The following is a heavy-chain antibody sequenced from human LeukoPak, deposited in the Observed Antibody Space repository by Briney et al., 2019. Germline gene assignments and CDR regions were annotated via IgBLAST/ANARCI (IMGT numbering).Heavy chain of an antibody. V-gene: IGHV3-9*01. CDR3: AKGYRGGFWSGYYFDY. CDR2: ISWNSGSI. Sequence: GGSLRLSCAASGFTFYDYAMHWVRQAPGKGLEWVSGISWNSGSIGYADSVKGRFTISRDNAKNSLYLQMNSLRAEDTALYYCAKGYRGGFWSGYYFDYWGQGTLVTVSS. CDR1: GFTFYDYA. J-gene: IGHJ4*02. D-gene: IGHD3-3*01.